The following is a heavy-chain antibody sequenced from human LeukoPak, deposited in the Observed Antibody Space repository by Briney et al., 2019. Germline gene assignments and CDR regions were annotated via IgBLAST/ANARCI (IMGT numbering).Heavy chain of an antibody. CDR2: ISSNGGST. CDR1: GFTFSSYA. D-gene: IGHD2-2*01. CDR3: VTKYCSSTSCFMREGFFDY. V-gene: IGHV3-64D*09. Sequence: HRGSLRLSCSASGFTFSSYAMHWVRPAPGKGLEYVSPISSNGGSTYYADSVKGRFNISRDNSKNTLYLQMSSLRAEDTVVYYCVTKYCSSTSCFMREGFFDYWGQGTLVTVSS. J-gene: IGHJ4*02.